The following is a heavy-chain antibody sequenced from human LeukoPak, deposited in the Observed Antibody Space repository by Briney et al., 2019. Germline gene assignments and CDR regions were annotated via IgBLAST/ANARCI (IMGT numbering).Heavy chain of an antibody. CDR1: GFNFSATY. J-gene: IGHJ4*02. CDR3: ASGGDYVGIAATFRY. V-gene: IGHV3-11*01. Sequence: PGGSLRLSCAASGFNFSATYMTWIRQAPGKGLEWVSYISNRGIIINYADSVKGRFTISRDDAKSSLYLHMNNLRTEDTALYYCASGGDYVGIAATFRYWGQGSLVPVSS. D-gene: IGHD4-23*01. CDR2: ISNRGIII.